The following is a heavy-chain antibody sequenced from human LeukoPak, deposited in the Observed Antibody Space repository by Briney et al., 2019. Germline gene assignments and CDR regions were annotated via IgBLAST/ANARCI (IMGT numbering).Heavy chain of an antibody. V-gene: IGHV3-7*03. CDR1: GFALSSHW. Sequence: GGSLRLSCAASGFALSSHWMTWVRQVPGSGPEWVANVNRDGSETYYLDSVKGRFTISKDNAKNSLYLQMNSLRAEDTALYHCARNNGMDVWGQGTTVIVSS. CDR3: ARNNGMDV. J-gene: IGHJ6*02. CDR2: VNRDGSET.